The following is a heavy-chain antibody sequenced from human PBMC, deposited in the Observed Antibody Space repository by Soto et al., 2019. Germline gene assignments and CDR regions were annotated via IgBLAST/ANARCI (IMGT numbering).Heavy chain of an antibody. V-gene: IGHV1-2*02. CDR3: ASTYYDYVWGSYRRSDYYYGMDV. J-gene: IGHJ6*02. CDR1: GYTFTGYY. Sequence: QVQLVQSGAEVKKPGASVKVSCKASGYTFTGYYMHWVRQAPGQGLEWMGWINPNRGGTNYAQKFQGRVTMTRDTSISTAYMELSRLRSDDTAVYYCASTYYDYVWGSYRRSDYYYGMDVWGQGTTVTVSS. D-gene: IGHD3-16*02. CDR2: INPNRGGT.